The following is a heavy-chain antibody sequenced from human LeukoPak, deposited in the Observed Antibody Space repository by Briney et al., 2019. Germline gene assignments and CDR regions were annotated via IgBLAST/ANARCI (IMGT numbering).Heavy chain of an antibody. D-gene: IGHD1-14*01. J-gene: IGHJ4*02. CDR3: ARASTTFDD. V-gene: IGHV4-59*01. CDR2: VSDGGRT. Sequence: SETLSLTCSVSGGSITSYYWSWIRQPPGKGLEWIGHVSDGGRTNYSPSLRSRVSISVDTSKNQFSLKLNSVTAADTAVYFCARASTTFDDWSQGTLVTVSS. CDR1: GGSITSYY.